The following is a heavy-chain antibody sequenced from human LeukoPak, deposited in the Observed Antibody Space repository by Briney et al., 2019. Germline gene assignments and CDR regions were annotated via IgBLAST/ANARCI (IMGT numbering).Heavy chain of an antibody. D-gene: IGHD6-19*01. CDR3: AREHTPYGSGCTAAY. CDR1: GFTFSSYG. J-gene: IGHJ4*02. Sequence: GGSLRLSCAASGFTFSSYGLNWVRQAPGEGLEWVSYVSPSSTTIYYADSVKGRFTISRDNAKNSLYLKMNSLRAEDTAVYYCAREHTPYGSGCTAAYWGQGTLVTVSS. V-gene: IGHV3-48*01. CDR2: VSPSSTTI.